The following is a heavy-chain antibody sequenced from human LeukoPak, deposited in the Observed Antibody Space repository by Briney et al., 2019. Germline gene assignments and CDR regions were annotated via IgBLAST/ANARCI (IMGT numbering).Heavy chain of an antibody. CDR1: GGSISSSNW. J-gene: IGHJ4*02. Sequence: SGTLSLTFAVSGGSISSSNWWSWVRQPPGKGLEWVGEIYHSGSTNYNPSLKSRVTISVDKSKNQFSLKLSSVTAADTAVYYCASVPDYDILTGYSPYYFDYWGQGTLVTVSS. D-gene: IGHD3-9*01. CDR2: IYHSGST. V-gene: IGHV4-4*02. CDR3: ASVPDYDILTGYSPYYFDY.